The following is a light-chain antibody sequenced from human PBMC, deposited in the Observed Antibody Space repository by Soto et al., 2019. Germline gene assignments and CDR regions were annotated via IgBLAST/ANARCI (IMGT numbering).Light chain of an antibody. V-gene: IGKV3-15*01. CDR3: QQYNKWPRT. CDR1: QSVRSN. CDR2: GAS. J-gene: IGKJ1*01. Sequence: EIVMTQSPATLSVSPGERATLSCRASQSVRSNLAWYQQKPGQAPRLLIYGASTRATGIPDRFSGSGSGTEFTLTISSLQSEDFAVYYCQQYNKWPRTFGQGTKVDNK.